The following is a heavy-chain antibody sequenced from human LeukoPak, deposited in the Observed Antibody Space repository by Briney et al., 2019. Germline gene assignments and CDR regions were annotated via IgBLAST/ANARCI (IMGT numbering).Heavy chain of an antibody. CDR2: INHSGST. D-gene: IGHD1-26*01. J-gene: IGHJ4*02. Sequence: SETLSLTCAVYGGSFSGYYWSWIRQPPGKGLEWIGEINHSGSTNYNPSLKSRVTISVDTSKNQFSLKLSSVTAADTAVYYCARGESEELLPQRYFDYWGQGTLVTASS. V-gene: IGHV4-34*01. CDR1: GGSFSGYY. CDR3: ARGESEELLPQRYFDY.